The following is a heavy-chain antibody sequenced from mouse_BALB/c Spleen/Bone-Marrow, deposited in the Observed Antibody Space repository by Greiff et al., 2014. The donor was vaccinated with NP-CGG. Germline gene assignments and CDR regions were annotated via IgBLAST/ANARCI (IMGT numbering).Heavy chain of an antibody. CDR1: GYTFTSYW. V-gene: IGHV1-69*02. CDR2: IDPSDSET. Sequence: VKLVESGAELVKPGAPVKLSCKASGYTFTSYWMNWVKQRPGRGLEWIGRIDPSDSETHYNQKFKDKATLTVDKSSSTAYIQLSSLTSEDSAVYYCARFPIYYDSGGAMDYWGQGTSVTVSS. D-gene: IGHD2-4*01. J-gene: IGHJ4*01. CDR3: ARFPIYYDSGGAMDY.